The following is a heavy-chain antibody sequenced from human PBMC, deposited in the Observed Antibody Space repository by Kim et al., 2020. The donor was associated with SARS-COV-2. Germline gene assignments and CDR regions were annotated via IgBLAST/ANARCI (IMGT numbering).Heavy chain of an antibody. CDR3: ARGSWVGATTYYYYGMDV. J-gene: IGHJ6*02. D-gene: IGHD1-26*01. Sequence: KSRVTISVDTSKNQFSLKLSSVTAADTAVYYCARGSWVGATTYYYYGMDVWGQGTTVTVSS. V-gene: IGHV4-34*01.